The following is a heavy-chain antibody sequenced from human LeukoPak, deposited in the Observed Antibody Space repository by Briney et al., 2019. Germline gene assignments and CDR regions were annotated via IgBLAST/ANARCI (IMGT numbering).Heavy chain of an antibody. V-gene: IGHV3-7*01. CDR1: GFTFSSYW. D-gene: IGHD1-26*01. CDR2: MNRDGSEK. CDR3: ARGGELLRPADY. Sequence: GGSLRLSCAASGFTFSSYWMSWVRQAPGKGLEWVANMNRDGSEKYYVHSVKGRFTISRDNAKNSLYLQMSNLRAEDTAVYYCARGGELLRPADYWGQGTLVTVSS. J-gene: IGHJ4*02.